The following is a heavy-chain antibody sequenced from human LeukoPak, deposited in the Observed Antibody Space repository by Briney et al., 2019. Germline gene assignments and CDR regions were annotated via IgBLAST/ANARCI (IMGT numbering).Heavy chain of an antibody. Sequence: SETLSLTCAVYGGSFSGYYWSWIRQPPGKGLEWIGEINHSGSTNYNPSLKSRVTISVDTSKNQFSLKLSSVTAADTAVYYCARGGYYDILTPRSEDAFDIWGQGTMVTVSS. D-gene: IGHD3-9*01. CDR2: INHSGST. CDR3: ARGGYYDILTPRSEDAFDI. V-gene: IGHV4-34*01. CDR1: GGSFSGYY. J-gene: IGHJ3*02.